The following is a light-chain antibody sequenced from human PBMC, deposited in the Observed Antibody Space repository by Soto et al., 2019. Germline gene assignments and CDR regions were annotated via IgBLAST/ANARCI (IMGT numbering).Light chain of an antibody. CDR1: QGISRS. J-gene: IGKJ5*01. CDR2: AAS. CDR3: QQADTFPIT. V-gene: IGKV1D-12*01. Sequence: DFQMTQSPSSVSASVGDRVTISCQASQGISRSLAWYQQKPGKAPKLLIYAASSLQSGVPSRFSGSGFGTDFPLTITSLQPEDSAIYYCQQADTFPITFGQGTRLEI.